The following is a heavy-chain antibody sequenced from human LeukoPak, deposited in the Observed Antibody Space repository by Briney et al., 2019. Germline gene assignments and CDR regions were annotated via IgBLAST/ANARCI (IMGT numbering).Heavy chain of an antibody. Sequence: PGGSLRLSCAASGFAFNRCSMNWVRQAPGKGLEWVSYISDRSRTIFYADSVKGRFTISRDNAKNSLYLQMNSLRADDTAVYYCARDRDWYTFDYWGQGALVTVSS. CDR1: GFAFNRCS. J-gene: IGHJ4*02. V-gene: IGHV3-48*04. CDR3: ARDRDWYTFDY. CDR2: ISDRSRTI. D-gene: IGHD2-21*01.